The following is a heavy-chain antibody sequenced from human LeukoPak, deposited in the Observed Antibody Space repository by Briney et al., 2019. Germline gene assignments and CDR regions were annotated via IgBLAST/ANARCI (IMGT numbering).Heavy chain of an antibody. Sequence: PSETLSLTCTVSGGSISSYYWSWIQQPAGKGLEWIGRIYASGNTNYNPSLKGRVTMSVDTSKNLFALKLSSVTAADTAVYYCARQGVATAIDYWGQGTLVTVSS. CDR1: GGSISSYY. V-gene: IGHV4-4*07. J-gene: IGHJ4*02. D-gene: IGHD2-21*02. CDR3: ARQGVATAIDY. CDR2: IYASGNT.